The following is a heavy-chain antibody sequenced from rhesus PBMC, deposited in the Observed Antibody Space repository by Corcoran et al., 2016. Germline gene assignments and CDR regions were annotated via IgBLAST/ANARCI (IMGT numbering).Heavy chain of an antibody. V-gene: IGHV4-81*01. CDR1: GGSISGYY. Sequence: QVQLQESGPGLVKPSETLSLTCTVSGGSISGYYWSWIRQPPGKGLDWIGNIDGNSAGTNHTPSLKSRVTISKDPSKNQFSLKLSSVTAADTAVYYCARDGGSVTSDYWGQGVLVTVSS. J-gene: IGHJ4*01. CDR2: IDGNSAGT. D-gene: IGHD4-23*01. CDR3: ARDGGSVTSDY.